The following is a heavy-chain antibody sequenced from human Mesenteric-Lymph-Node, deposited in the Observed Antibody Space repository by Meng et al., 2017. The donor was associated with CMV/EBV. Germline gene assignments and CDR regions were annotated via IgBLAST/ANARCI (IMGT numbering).Heavy chain of an antibody. CDR2: IRSDGSNK. Sequence: GESLKISCAASGFTFNNYGMHWVRQAPGKGLEWVAFIRSDGSNKYYADSVKGRFTMSRDNSMNTRYRQMNSLRTEETAVYYCAKHGTHLYWGQGTLVTVSS. V-gene: IGHV3-30*02. J-gene: IGHJ4*02. CDR1: GFTFNNYG. D-gene: IGHD1-26*01. CDR3: AKHGTHLY.